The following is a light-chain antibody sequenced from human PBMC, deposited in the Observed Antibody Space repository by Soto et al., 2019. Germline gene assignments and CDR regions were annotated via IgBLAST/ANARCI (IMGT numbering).Light chain of an antibody. V-gene: IGLV2-11*01. CDR2: DVS. CDR1: SSDVGGYNY. CDR3: CSYAGNFVV. J-gene: IGLJ2*01. Sequence: QSALTQPRSVSGSPGQSVTISCTGTSSDVGGYNYVSWYQQHPGKAPKVMIYDVSKRPSGVPDRFSGSKSGNTASLTISGLQAEDEADYYCCSYAGNFVVFGGGTKLTVL.